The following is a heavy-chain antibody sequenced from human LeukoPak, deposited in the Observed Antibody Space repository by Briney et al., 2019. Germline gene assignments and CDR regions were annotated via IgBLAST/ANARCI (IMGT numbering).Heavy chain of an antibody. J-gene: IGHJ4*02. V-gene: IGHV4-30-2*01. CDR3: AREGRGGDYDY. D-gene: IGHD4-17*01. CDR1: GGSISSGGYS. CDR2: IYHSGST. Sequence: SETLSLTCAVSGGSISSGGYSWSWIRQPPGKGLEWIGYIYHSGSTYYNPSLKSRVTISVDRSKNQFSLKLSSVTAADTAVYHCAREGRGGDYDYWGQGTLVTVSS.